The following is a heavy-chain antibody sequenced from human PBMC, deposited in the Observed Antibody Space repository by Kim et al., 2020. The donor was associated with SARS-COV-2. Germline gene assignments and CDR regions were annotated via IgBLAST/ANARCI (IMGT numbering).Heavy chain of an antibody. CDR1: GYTFTNYY. Sequence: ASVKVSCKASGYTFTNYYMHWVRQAPGQGLEWMGIINPSGGSTTYAQKFQGRVTMTRDTSTSTVYMELRSLRSDDTAMYYCARDLLTAGGTLDYWGQGTL. J-gene: IGHJ4*02. D-gene: IGHD6-13*01. V-gene: IGHV1-46*01. CDR2: INPSGGST. CDR3: ARDLLTAGGTLDY.